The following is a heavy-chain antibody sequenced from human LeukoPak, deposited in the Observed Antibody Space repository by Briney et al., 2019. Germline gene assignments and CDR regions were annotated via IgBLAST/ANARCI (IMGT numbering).Heavy chain of an antibody. Sequence: PSETLSLTCTASGGSISLYYWSWIRQPPGKGLEWIGYFYDTGSPKYNPSLERRVTISVDMSRNQFSLNLTSVTAADTAVYYCARGRGSLTYWGQGTLATVSS. J-gene: IGHJ4*02. D-gene: IGHD3-10*01. CDR3: ARGRGSLTY. CDR1: GGSISLYY. V-gene: IGHV4-59*01. CDR2: FYDTGSP.